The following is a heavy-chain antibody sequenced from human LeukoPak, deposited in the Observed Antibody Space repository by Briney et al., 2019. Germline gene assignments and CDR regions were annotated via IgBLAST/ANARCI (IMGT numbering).Heavy chain of an antibody. CDR1: GFPFSSYA. J-gene: IGHJ4*02. V-gene: IGHV3-23*01. Sequence: GGSMRLSCAASGFPFSSYAMNWVRQAPGKGLEWVSVIAGSDGFTQYADSVKGRFTISRDNSKNTVYLQMNRLRVEDTALYYCVRSLDYWGQGTLVTVSS. CDR3: VRSLDY. CDR2: IAGSDGFT.